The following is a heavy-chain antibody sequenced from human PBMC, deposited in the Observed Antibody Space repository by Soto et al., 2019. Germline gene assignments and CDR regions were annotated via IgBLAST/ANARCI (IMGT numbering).Heavy chain of an antibody. CDR3: AISQDRGGRTTFIY. Sequence: PGGSLRLSCAVSGFTFDDNAMHWVRQAPEKGLEWVSGINWKSDIGYADSVKGRFTISRDNAENSLYLQMNSLRAEDTALYYCAISQDRGGRTTFIYWGQGTVVTVSS. CDR1: GFTFDDNA. D-gene: IGHD3-16*01. V-gene: IGHV3-9*01. CDR2: INWKSDI. J-gene: IGHJ4*02.